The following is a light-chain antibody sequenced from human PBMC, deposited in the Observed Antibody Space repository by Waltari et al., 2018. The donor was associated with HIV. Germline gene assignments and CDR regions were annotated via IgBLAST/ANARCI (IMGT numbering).Light chain of an antibody. CDR1: QSVSRSY. V-gene: IGKV3-20*01. CDR3: QQDGSSPPYT. Sequence: EIVLTQSPGTLSLSPGERATLSCRASQSVSRSYLAWYQQKPGQAPRLLIYGASSRATGIPDRVSGSGSGTDFTLTISRLGPEDFAVYYCQQDGSSPPYTFGQGTKLEIK. J-gene: IGKJ2*01. CDR2: GAS.